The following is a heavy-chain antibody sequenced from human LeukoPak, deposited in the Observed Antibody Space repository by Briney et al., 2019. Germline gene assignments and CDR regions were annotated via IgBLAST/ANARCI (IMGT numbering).Heavy chain of an antibody. V-gene: IGHV3-23*01. CDR3: AKVVATTRLGAFDY. Sequence: GGSLRLSCAASGFTFSSYAMSWVRQAPGKGVEWVSAISGRGGSTYYADSLKGRFTISRDNSNNTLYLQMNSLRAEDTAVYYCAKVVATTRLGAFDYWGQGTLVTVSS. CDR1: GFTFSSYA. D-gene: IGHD5-12*01. J-gene: IGHJ4*02. CDR2: ISGRGGST.